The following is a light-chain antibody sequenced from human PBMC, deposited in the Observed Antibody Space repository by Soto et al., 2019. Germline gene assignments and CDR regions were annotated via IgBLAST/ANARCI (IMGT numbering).Light chain of an antibody. CDR1: QSVSSSY. Sequence: EIVLTQSPDTLSLSPGERATLSCRASQSVSSSYLAWYQQKPGQAPRLLIYGASSRATGIPDRFSGSWSGTDFTLTISRLEPEDFAVYYCQQYGSSPLTFGGGTKVDIK. J-gene: IGKJ4*01. CDR2: GAS. V-gene: IGKV3-20*01. CDR3: QQYGSSPLT.